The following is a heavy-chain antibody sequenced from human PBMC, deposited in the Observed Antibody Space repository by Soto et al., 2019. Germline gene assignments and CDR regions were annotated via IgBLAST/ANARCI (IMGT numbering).Heavy chain of an antibody. D-gene: IGHD5-12*01. CDR3: ARPSYGLRPYYYYYYGMDV. J-gene: IGHJ6*02. CDR2: INHSGST. V-gene: IGHV4-34*01. CDR1: VGSFSGYY. Sequence: LSLTCAVYVGSFSGYYWSWIRQPPGKGLEWIGEINHSGSTNYNPSLKSRVTISVDTSKNQFSLKLSSVTAADTAVYYCARPSYGLRPYYYYYYGMDVWGQGTTVTVSS.